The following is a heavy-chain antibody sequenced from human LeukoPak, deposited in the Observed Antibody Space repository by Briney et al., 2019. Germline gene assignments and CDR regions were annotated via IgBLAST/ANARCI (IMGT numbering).Heavy chain of an antibody. J-gene: IGHJ4*02. Sequence: GGSLRLSCAASGFTFNTFNMNWVRQAPGKGLEWVSSITSGGDYIYYADSVKGRFTTSRDNAKNSLSMQLNSLRVEDTAVYYCARGHYDVLAASYKWTPDYWGQGTLVTVSS. CDR2: ITSGGDYI. V-gene: IGHV3-21*01. D-gene: IGHD3-9*01. CDR3: ARGHYDVLAASYKWTPDY. CDR1: GFTFNTFN.